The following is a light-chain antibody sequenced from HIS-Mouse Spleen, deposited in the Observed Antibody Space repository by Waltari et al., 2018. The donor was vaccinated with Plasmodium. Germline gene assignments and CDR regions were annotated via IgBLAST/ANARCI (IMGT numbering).Light chain of an antibody. Sequence: SSELTQPHSVSVSPGQTARITCPGPALPKKYAYWYQQKSGQAPVLVIYEDSKRPSGIPERFSGSSSGTMATLTISGAQVEDEADYYCYSTDSSGKHRVFGGGTKLTVL. CDR1: ALPKKY. CDR3: YSTDSSGKHRV. V-gene: IGLV3-10*01. J-gene: IGLJ3*02. CDR2: EDS.